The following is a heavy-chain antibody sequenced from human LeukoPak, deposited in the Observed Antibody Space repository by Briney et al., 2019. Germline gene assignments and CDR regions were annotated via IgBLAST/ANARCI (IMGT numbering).Heavy chain of an antibody. D-gene: IGHD3-9*01. V-gene: IGHV4-59*01. CDR1: GGSISSYY. J-gene: IGHJ3*02. CDR3: ARARYVNSFYAFDI. CDR2: LSKSGNT. Sequence: QVQLQESGPGLVKPSETLSLTCTVSGGSISSYYWSWIRLPPGKGLEWIGYLSKSGNTNYSPSLKSRVTIFGDTSKIQFSLKLSSVTAADTAVYYCARARYVNSFYAFDIWGQGTLVTVSS.